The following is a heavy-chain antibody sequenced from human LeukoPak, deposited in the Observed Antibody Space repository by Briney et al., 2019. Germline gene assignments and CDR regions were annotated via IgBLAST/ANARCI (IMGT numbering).Heavy chain of an antibody. V-gene: IGHV3-21*04. D-gene: IGHD5-18*01. J-gene: IGHJ4*02. CDR1: GFTFSSYS. CDR2: ISSSSSYI. CDR3: AKTAGGYSYAYFDY. Sequence: GGSLRLSCAASGFTFSSYSMNWVRQAPGKGLEWVSSISSSSSYIYYADSVKGRFTISRDNSKNTLYLQMNSLRAEDTAVYYCAKTAGGYSYAYFDYWGQGTLVTVSS.